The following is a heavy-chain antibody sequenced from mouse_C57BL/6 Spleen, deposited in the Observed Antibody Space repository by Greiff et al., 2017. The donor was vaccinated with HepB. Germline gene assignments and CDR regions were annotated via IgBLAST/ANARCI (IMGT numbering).Heavy chain of an antibody. CDR3: ARSFYYYGSSYPFAY. CDR1: DSEVFPIAY. CDR2: ILPSIGRT. D-gene: IGHD1-1*01. J-gene: IGHJ3*01. Sequence: VQLQESGSELRSPGSSVKLSCKDFDSEVFPIAYMSWVRQKPGHGFEWIGGILPSIGRTIYGEKFEDKATLDADTLSNTAYLELNSLTSEDSAIYYCARSFYYYGSSYPFAYWGQGTLVTVSA. V-gene: IGHV15-2*01.